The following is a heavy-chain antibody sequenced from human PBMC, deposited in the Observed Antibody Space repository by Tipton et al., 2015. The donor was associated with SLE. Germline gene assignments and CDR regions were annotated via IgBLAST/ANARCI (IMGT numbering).Heavy chain of an antibody. CDR3: ARNFVGTTMAIDY. Sequence: TLSLTCTVYGGSGSSGGFYWSWIRHHPGKGLAWIGYIYYSGTTYYNPSLKSRVAMSLDMSKKQFSLKLTSVTAADSAMYYCARNFVGTTMAIDYWGQGTLVTVSS. CDR2: IYYSGTT. D-gene: IGHD5-18*01. J-gene: IGHJ4*02. CDR1: GGSGSSGGFY. V-gene: IGHV4-31*03.